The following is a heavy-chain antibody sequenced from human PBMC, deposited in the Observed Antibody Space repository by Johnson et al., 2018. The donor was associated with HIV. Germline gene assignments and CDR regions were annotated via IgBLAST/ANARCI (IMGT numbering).Heavy chain of an antibody. CDR2: ISGDGSSS. J-gene: IGHJ3*02. D-gene: IGHD6-6*01. CDR3: ARAQLLADDAFNN. V-gene: IGHV3-74*02. Sequence: EKLVESGGALVQPGGSLRLSCEVSGFTISTFWMHWVRQVPWKGLMWVSRISGDGSSSSYADSVKGRFTISRDNAKNTLYLQLNSLRVEDTAIYYCARAQLLADDAFNNWGQGTMVTVSS. CDR1: GFTISTFW.